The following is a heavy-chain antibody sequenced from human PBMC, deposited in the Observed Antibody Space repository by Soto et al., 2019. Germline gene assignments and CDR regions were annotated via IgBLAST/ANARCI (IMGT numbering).Heavy chain of an antibody. V-gene: IGHV4-59*01. CDR2: IYYSGST. Sequence: QVQLQESGPGLVKPSETLSLTCTVSGGSISSCYWSWIRQPPGKGLEWIGYIYYSGSTNYNPSLKSRVTISVDTSKNQFSLKLSSVTAADTAVYYCARGYCSGGSCYGSAFDIWGQGTMVTVSS. CDR1: GGSISSCY. CDR3: ARGYCSGGSCYGSAFDI. D-gene: IGHD2-15*01. J-gene: IGHJ3*02.